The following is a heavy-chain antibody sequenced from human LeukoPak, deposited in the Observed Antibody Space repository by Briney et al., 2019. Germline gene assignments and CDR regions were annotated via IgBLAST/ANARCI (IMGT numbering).Heavy chain of an antibody. CDR3: ARTPRGLVVDY. Sequence: SETLSLTCTVSGGSISSGSYYWSWIRQPAGKGLEWIGRIYTSGSTNYNPSLKSRVTISVDTSKNQSSLKLSSVTAADTAVYYCARTPRGLVVDYWGQGTLVTVSS. CDR2: IYTSGST. CDR1: GGSISSGSYY. D-gene: IGHD3/OR15-3a*01. V-gene: IGHV4-61*02. J-gene: IGHJ4*02.